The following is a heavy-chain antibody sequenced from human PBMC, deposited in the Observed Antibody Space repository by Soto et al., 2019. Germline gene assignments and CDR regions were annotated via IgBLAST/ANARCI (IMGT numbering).Heavy chain of an antibody. Sequence: PGGSLRLSCAASGFTFSSYAMSWVRQAPGKGLEWVSAISGSGGSTYYADSVKGRFTISRDNSKNTLYLQMNSLRAEDTAVYYCAKDQTDPPAGPAAYYYGMDVWGQGTTVTVSS. CDR3: AKDQTDPPAGPAAYYYGMDV. J-gene: IGHJ6*02. D-gene: IGHD2-2*01. CDR1: GFTFSSYA. CDR2: ISGSGGST. V-gene: IGHV3-23*01.